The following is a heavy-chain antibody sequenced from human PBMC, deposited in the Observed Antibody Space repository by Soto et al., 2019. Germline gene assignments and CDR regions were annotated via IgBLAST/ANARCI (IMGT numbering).Heavy chain of an antibody. J-gene: IGHJ3*02. CDR3: VRDRGSGLDI. CDR2: ISPRNGNT. V-gene: IGHV1-18*01. CDR1: GYTFNDYS. D-gene: IGHD1-26*01. Sequence: QIQLLQSGHEMKKPGTSVKVSCKASGYTFNDYSMSWVRQAPGQGLEWMWWISPRNGNTLFAQKFQGRLSVTMHTPTTTGYMELRSLTSDDTAMYYCVRDRGSGLDIWGLGTMVTVST.